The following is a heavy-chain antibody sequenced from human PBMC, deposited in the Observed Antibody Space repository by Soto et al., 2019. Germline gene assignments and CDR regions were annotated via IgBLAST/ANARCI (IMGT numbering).Heavy chain of an antibody. CDR1: GGSLSSSNW. J-gene: IGHJ5*02. CDR3: ARDREGEQWFKSGWFDP. V-gene: IGHV4-4*02. D-gene: IGHD6-19*01. CDR2: IYHSGST. Sequence: PSETLSLTCAVSGGSLSSSNWWSWVRQPPGKGLEWIGEIYHSGSTNYNPSLKSRVTISVDKSKNQFSLKLSSVTAADTAVYYCARDREGEQWFKSGWFDPWGQGTLVTVSS.